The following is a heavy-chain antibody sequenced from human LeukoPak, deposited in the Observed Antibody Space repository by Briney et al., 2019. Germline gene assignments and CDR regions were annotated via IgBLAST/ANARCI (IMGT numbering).Heavy chain of an antibody. CDR1: GGSMSSSSYY. J-gene: IGHJ4*02. V-gene: IGHV4-39*07. CDR2: IYYSGST. Sequence: SETLSLTCTVSGGSMSSSSYYGGWIRQPPGKGLEWIGSIYYSGSTYYNPSLKSRVTISVDTSKNQFSLKLSSVTAADTAVYYCAREHYGFFYDSSGYYPEDWGQGALVTVSS. CDR3: AREHYGFFYDSSGYYPED. D-gene: IGHD3-22*01.